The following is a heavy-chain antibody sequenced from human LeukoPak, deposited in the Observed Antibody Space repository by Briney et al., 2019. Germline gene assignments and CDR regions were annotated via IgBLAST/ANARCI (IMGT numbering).Heavy chain of an antibody. V-gene: IGHV1-69*13. CDR1: GGTFSNYA. CDR3: ARDTIAAVRRGPPDY. D-gene: IGHD6-13*01. Sequence: ASVKVSCKVFGGTFSNYAFSWVRQAPGEGLEWMGGIIPVFDTSRYAQKFQGRVTITADESMSTVYMELSSLRSEDTAVYYCARDTIAAVRRGPPDYWGQGTLVTVSS. J-gene: IGHJ4*02. CDR2: IIPVFDTS.